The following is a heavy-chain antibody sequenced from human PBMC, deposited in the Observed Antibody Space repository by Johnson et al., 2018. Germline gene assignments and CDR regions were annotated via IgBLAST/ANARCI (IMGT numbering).Heavy chain of an antibody. CDR1: GFSFSKHG. CDR2: IWYDGSNK. J-gene: IGHJ1*01. CDR3: ARDPYDIVVVLAATQYFQH. Sequence: QVQLVESGGGVVQPGRSLRLSCAASGFSFSKHGMHWVRQAPGKGLEWVGVIWYDGSNKYYADSVKGRFTISRDNSKNTLDLQMNSLRAEDTAVYEWARDPYDIVVVLAATQYFQHWGQGTLVTVSS. V-gene: IGHV3-33*01. D-gene: IGHD2-15*01.